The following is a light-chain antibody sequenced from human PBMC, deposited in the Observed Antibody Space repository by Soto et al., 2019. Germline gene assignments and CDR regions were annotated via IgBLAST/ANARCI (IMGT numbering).Light chain of an antibody. Sequence: QSVLTQPPSASGSPGQSVTISCTGSISDIGGYNYVSWYQQFPGKAPRLIIFEVHDRPSGVSDRFSASKSGNTASLTITGLQAEDEADYYCSSYTNTNSYILFGGGTKLTVL. CDR2: EVH. J-gene: IGLJ2*01. CDR1: ISDIGGYNY. CDR3: SSYTNTNSYIL. V-gene: IGLV2-8*01.